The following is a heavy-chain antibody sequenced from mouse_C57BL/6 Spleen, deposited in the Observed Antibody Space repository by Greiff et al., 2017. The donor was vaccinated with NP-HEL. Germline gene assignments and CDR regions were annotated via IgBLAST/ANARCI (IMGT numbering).Heavy chain of an antibody. CDR1: GYTFTSYW. J-gene: IGHJ3*01. CDR3: ARSYYSNYEGFAY. CDR2: IDPSDSYT. D-gene: IGHD2-5*01. V-gene: IGHV1-69*01. Sequence: QVQLQQSGAELVMPGASVKLSCKASGYTFTSYWMHWVKQRPGQGLEWIGEIDPSDSYTNYNQKFKGKSTLTVDKSSSTAYMQLSSLTSEDSAVYYCARSYYSNYEGFAYWGQGTLVTVSA.